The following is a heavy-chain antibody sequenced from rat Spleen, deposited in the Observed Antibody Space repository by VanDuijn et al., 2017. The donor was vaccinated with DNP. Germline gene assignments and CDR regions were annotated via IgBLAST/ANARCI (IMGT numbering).Heavy chain of an antibody. CDR3: ARAKYSSHYWYFDF. CDR1: GFTVNNFW. V-gene: IGHV5-31*01. D-gene: IGHD1-2*01. CDR2: IISSGGST. J-gene: IGHJ1*01. Sequence: EVQLVESGGGLVQPGGSLKLSCVVSGFTVNNFWMAWIRQVPGKGLEWVAAIISSGGSTYYPNSVKGRFTISSDNAKNTLYLQMNSLRSEDTATYYCARAKYSSHYWYFDFWGPGTMVTVSS.